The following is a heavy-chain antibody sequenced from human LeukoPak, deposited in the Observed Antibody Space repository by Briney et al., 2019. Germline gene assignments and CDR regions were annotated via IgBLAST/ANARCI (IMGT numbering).Heavy chain of an antibody. D-gene: IGHD3-3*01. CDR3: ARSHSPYYDFWSGLSDDAFDI. CDR1: GYTFTSYD. J-gene: IGHJ3*02. Sequence: ASVKVSCKASGYTFTSYDINWVRQATGQGLEWMGWMNPNSGNTGYAQKFQGRVTMTRNTSISTAYMELSSLRSEDTAVYYCARSHSPYYDFWSGLSDDAFDIWGQGTMVTVSS. CDR2: MNPNSGNT. V-gene: IGHV1-8*01.